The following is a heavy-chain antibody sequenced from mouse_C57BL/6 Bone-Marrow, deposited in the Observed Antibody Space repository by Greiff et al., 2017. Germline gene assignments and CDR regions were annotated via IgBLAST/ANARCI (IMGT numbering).Heavy chain of an antibody. V-gene: IGHV1-15*01. CDR2: IDPETGGT. J-gene: IGHJ2*01. CDR3: TRLDY. Sequence: VQLVQPGAELVRPGASVTLSCKASGYTFTDYEMHWVKQTPVHGLEWIGAIDPETGGTAYNQKFKGKAILTADKSSSTAYMELRSLTSEDSAGYYCTRLDYWGQGTTLTVSS. CDR1: GYTFTDYE.